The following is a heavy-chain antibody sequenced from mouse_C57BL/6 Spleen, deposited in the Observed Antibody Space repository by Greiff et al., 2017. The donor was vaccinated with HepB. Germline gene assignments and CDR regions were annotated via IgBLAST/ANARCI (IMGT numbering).Heavy chain of an antibody. V-gene: IGHV1-64*01. CDR1: GYTFTSYW. D-gene: IGHD5-5*01. Sequence: QVHVKQPGAELVKPGASVKLSCKASGYTFTSYWMHWVKQRPGQGLEWIGMIHPNSGSTKYNEKFKSKATLTVDKSSSTAYMQLSSLTSEDAAVYYCARNGDYQGYYFDYWGQGTTLTVSS. CDR2: IHPNSGST. J-gene: IGHJ2*01. CDR3: ARNGDYQGYYFDY.